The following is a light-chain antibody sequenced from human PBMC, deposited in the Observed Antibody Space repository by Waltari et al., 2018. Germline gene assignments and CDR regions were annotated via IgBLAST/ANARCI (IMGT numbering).Light chain of an antibody. J-gene: IGKJ1*01. CDR1: PSVTRT. V-gene: IGKV3-20*01. CDR2: DAS. Sequence: EIVLTQSPGTLSSSPGERVTPSCRASPSVTRTLAWYQQKPGPAPRLLIYDASTRATGIPDRFSGSGSGTDFSLTISRLEPEDFAVYYCQKYGTLPATFGQGTKVEIK. CDR3: QKYGTLPAT.